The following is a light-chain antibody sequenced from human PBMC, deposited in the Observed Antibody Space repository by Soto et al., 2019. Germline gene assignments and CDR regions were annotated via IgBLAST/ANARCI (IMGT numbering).Light chain of an antibody. CDR1: QSVSRY. J-gene: IGKJ2*01. CDR3: QQRSNWPPYT. V-gene: IGKV3-11*01. Sequence: EIVLTQSPATLSLSPGERATLSCRASQSVSRYLAWYQQKPGQAPRLLIYDASNRATGIPARFSGSGSGTDFTLTISSREPEDFAVYCCQQRSNWPPYTFGQGTKLEIK. CDR2: DAS.